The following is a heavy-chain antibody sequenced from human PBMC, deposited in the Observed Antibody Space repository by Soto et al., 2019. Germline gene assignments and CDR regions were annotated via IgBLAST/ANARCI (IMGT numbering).Heavy chain of an antibody. D-gene: IGHD1-20*01. CDR3: ASSSRKDYNFGMDA. CDR2: IYSGGSK. J-gene: IGHJ6*02. CDR1: GLTVSSND. Sequence: GGSLRLSCAASGLTVSSNDMSWVRQSSGKGLEWVSVIYSGGSKHDADSVKGRFTISRDNSKNMVYLQMNSLRVDDTAVYFCASSSRKDYNFGMDAWGQGTTVTVSS. V-gene: IGHV3-53*01.